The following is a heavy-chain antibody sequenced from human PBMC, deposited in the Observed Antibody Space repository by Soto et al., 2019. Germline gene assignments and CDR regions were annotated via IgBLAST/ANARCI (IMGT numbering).Heavy chain of an antibody. V-gene: IGHV4-4*07. CDR1: GVSISSYY. J-gene: IGHJ6*02. CDR3: ARGRPDTYYDFWSGYAYGMDV. D-gene: IGHD3-3*01. CDR2: IYTSVST. Sequence: QVQLQESGPGLVKPSETLSLTCTVSGVSISSYYWSWSRQPAGKGLEWIGRIYTSVSTNYNPSLKSRVTMSVDTSKNQFSLKLSSVTAADTAVYYCARGRPDTYYDFWSGYAYGMDVWGQVTTVTVSS.